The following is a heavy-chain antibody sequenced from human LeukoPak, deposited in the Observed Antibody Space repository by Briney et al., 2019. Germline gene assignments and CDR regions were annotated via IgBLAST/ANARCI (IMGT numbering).Heavy chain of an antibody. J-gene: IGHJ4*02. CDR3: SRDGCCGGDCYWGY. V-gene: IGHV3-49*04. CDR1: GFTFGDYT. CDR2: IRSKSYGGTT. D-gene: IGHD2-21*02. Sequence: PGGSLRLSCTTSGFTFGDYTMSWVRQAPGKGLEWVGFIRSKSYGGTTEYAASVKGRLTISRDDSKSIAYLQMNSLKSEDTAVYYCSRDGCCGGDCYWGYWGQGTLVTVSS.